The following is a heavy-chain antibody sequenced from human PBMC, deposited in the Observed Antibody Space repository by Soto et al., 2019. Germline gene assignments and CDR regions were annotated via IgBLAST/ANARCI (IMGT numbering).Heavy chain of an antibody. J-gene: IGHJ4*02. D-gene: IGHD3-22*01. Sequence: VGSLRLSCAASGFTFSSYAMSWVRQAPGKGLEWVSAISGSGGSTYYADSVKGRFTISRDNSKNTLYLQMNSLRAEDTAVYYCAKDLPYYYDSSGYYDYWGQGPLVTVSS. CDR3: AKDLPYYYDSSGYYDY. CDR1: GFTFSSYA. V-gene: IGHV3-23*01. CDR2: ISGSGGST.